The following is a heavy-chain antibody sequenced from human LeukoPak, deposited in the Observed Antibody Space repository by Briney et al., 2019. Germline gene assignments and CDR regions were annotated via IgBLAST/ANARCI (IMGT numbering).Heavy chain of an antibody. CDR3: ARGNTAMAPDDY. CDR2: ISGSGGST. D-gene: IGHD5-18*01. Sequence: PGGSLRLSCAASGFTFKIYTINWARQAPGKGLEWVSAISGSGGSTYYADSVKGRFTISRDNSKNTLYLQMNSLRAEDTAVYYCARGNTAMAPDDYWGQGTLVTVSS. J-gene: IGHJ4*02. CDR1: GFTFKIYT. V-gene: IGHV3-23*01.